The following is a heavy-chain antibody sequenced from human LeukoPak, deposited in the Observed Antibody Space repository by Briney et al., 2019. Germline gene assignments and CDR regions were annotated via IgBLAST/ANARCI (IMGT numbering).Heavy chain of an antibody. CDR2: ISGSGDNT. V-gene: IGHV3-23*01. Sequence: GGSLRLSCAASGFTFSSYRMHWVRQAPGKGLEWVSGISGSGDNTYYADSVKGRFTISRDNSKNTLYVQVNSLGTEDTAAYYCAKGSYYDSSGSFYFDYWGQGTLVTVSS. CDR1: GFTFSSYR. J-gene: IGHJ4*02. D-gene: IGHD3-22*01. CDR3: AKGSYYDSSGSFYFDY.